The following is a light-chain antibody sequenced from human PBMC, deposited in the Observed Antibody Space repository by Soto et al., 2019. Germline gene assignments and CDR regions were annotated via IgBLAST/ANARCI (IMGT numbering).Light chain of an antibody. V-gene: IGKV3-15*01. CDR2: GAS. J-gene: IGKJ2*01. Sequence: EIVMTQSLATLSVSPGERATLSCRASQSVSSNLAWYQQKPGQAPRLLIYGASTRATGIPARFSGSGSGTEFTLTISSLQSEDFAVYYCQQYNNWLLFGQGTKLEIK. CDR3: QQYNNWLL. CDR1: QSVSSN.